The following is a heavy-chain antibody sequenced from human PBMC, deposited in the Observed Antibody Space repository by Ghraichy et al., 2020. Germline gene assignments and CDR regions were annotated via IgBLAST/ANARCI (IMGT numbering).Heavy chain of an antibody. J-gene: IGHJ6*02. V-gene: IGHV3-23*01. CDR2: ISGSGGST. CDR1: GFTFSSYA. Sequence: GESLNISCAASGFTFSSYAMSWVRQAPGKGLEWVSAISGSGGSTYYADSVKGRFTISRDNSKNTLYLQMNSLRAEDTAVYYCAKDQDGAAAYYGMDVWGQGTTVTVSS. D-gene: IGHD2-2*01. CDR3: AKDQDGAAAYYGMDV.